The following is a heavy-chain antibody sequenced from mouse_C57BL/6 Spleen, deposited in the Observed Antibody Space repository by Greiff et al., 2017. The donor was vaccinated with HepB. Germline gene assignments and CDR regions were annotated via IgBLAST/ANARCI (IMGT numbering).Heavy chain of an antibody. CDR2: IYPRSGNT. D-gene: IGHD1-1*01. V-gene: IGHV1-81*01. CDR3: ARRNGSSYDYYAMDY. J-gene: IGHJ4*01. CDR1: GYTFTSYG. Sequence: VKLQESGAELARPGASVKLSCKASGYTFTSYGISWVKQRTGQGLEWIGEIYPRSGNTYYNEKFKGKATLTADKSSSTAYMELRSLTSEDSAVYFCARRNGSSYDYYAMDYWGQGTSVTVSS.